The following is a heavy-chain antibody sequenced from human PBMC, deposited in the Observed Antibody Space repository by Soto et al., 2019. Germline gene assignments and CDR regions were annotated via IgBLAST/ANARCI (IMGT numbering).Heavy chain of an antibody. CDR3: ARGRRGGLIGNWFDP. CDR2: IYYSGST. V-gene: IGHV4-31*03. Sequence: QVQLQESGPGLVKPSQTLSLTCTVSGGSISSGGYYCSWIRQHPGKGLEWIGYIYYSGSTYYNPSLKSRVTISVDTSKNQFSLKLSSVTAADTAVYYCARGRRGGLIGNWFDPWGQGTLVTVSS. J-gene: IGHJ5*02. D-gene: IGHD3-10*01. CDR1: GGSISSGGYY.